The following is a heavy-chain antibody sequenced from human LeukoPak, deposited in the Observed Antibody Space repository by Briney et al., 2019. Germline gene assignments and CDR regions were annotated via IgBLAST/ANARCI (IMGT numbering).Heavy chain of an antibody. CDR3: AKDDVAVAGIDY. Sequence: GGSLRLSCAASGFTFDDYGMSWVRQAPGKGLEWVSGINWNGGSTGYADSVKGRFTISRDNSKNSLYLQMNSLRTEDTALYYCAKDDVAVAGIDYWGQGTLVTVSS. CDR1: GFTFDDYG. CDR2: INWNGGST. V-gene: IGHV3-20*04. J-gene: IGHJ4*02. D-gene: IGHD6-19*01.